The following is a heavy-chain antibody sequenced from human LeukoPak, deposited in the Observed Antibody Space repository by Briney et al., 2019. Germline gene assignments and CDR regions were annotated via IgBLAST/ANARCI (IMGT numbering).Heavy chain of an antibody. CDR2: ISSNGGST. J-gene: IGHJ4*02. Sequence: PGGSLRLSCSASGXTFSRYSMHWVRQAPGKGLEYVSVISSNGGSTYYADSVKGRFTISRDNSKNTLYLQMSSLRAEDTAVYYCVLSTTMVTYFDYWGQGTLVTVSS. CDR1: GXTFSRYS. CDR3: VLSTTMVTYFDY. D-gene: IGHD5-18*01. V-gene: IGHV3-64D*06.